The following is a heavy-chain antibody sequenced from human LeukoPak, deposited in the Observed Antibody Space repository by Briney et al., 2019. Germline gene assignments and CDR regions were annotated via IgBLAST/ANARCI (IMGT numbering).Heavy chain of an antibody. V-gene: IGHV3-53*05. CDR2: IYSGGST. D-gene: IGHD3-3*01. CDR1: GFTVSSNY. J-gene: IGHJ6*02. Sequence: PGGSLRLSCAASGFTVSSNYMSWVRQAPGKGLEWVSVIYSGGSTYYADSVKGRFTISRDNSKNTLYLQMNSLRAEDTAVYYCARGTDTKPFWSGYWVDVWGQGTTVTVSS. CDR3: ARGTDTKPFWSGYWVDV.